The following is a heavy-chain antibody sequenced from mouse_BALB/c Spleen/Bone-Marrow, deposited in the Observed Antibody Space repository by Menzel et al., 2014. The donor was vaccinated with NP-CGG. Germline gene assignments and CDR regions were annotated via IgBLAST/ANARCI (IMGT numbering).Heavy chain of an antibody. CDR3: TRGEDY. V-gene: IGHV14-3*02. CDR1: GFNIKDTF. J-gene: IGHJ2*01. CDR2: IDPANGNT. Sequence: VQLQQSGAELVKPGASVKLSCTGSGFNIKDTFMHWVKQRPEQGLEWIGGIDPANGNTKYDPKFQGKATITADTSSNTAYLQLTSLISEDTAVYYCTRGEDYWGQGTTLAVSS.